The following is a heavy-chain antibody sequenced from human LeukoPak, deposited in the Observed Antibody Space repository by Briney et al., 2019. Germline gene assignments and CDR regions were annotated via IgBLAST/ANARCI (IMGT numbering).Heavy chain of an antibody. CDR3: AKDLQESYYDFWSGPSDS. D-gene: IGHD3-3*01. CDR2: ISWNSGSI. Sequence: AGGSLRLSRAASGFTFDDYAMHWVRQAPGKGLEWVSGISWNSGSIGYADSVKGRFTISRDNAKNSLYLQMNSLRAEDTALYYCAKDLQESYYDFWSGPSDSWGQGTLVTVSS. J-gene: IGHJ4*02. CDR1: GFTFDDYA. V-gene: IGHV3-9*01.